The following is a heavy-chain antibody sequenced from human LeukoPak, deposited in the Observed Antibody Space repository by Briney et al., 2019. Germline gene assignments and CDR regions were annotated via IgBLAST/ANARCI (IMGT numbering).Heavy chain of an antibody. J-gene: IGHJ5*02. CDR1: GGSISSYY. V-gene: IGHV4-59*08. D-gene: IGHD6-13*01. CDR3: ARGYSGSWSFDP. CDR2: IYYSGST. Sequence: SETLSLTCTVSGGSISSYYWSWIRQPPGKGLEWIGYIYYSGSTNYNPSLKSRVTIPVDTSKNQFSLKLSSVTAADTAVYYCARGYSGSWSFDPWGQGTLVTVSS.